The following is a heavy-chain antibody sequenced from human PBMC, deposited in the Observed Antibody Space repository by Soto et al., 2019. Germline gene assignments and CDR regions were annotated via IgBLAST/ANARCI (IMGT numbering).Heavy chain of an antibody. CDR1: GFTFDDYA. Sequence: PGGSLRLSCAASGFTFDDYAMHWVRQAPGKGLEWVSGISWNSGSIGYADSVKGRFTISRDNAKNSLYLQMNSLRAEDTALYYCARGPRGLYGNDYWGQGALVTVSS. CDR3: ARGPRGLYGNDY. CDR2: ISWNSGSI. V-gene: IGHV3-9*01. D-gene: IGHD4-4*01. J-gene: IGHJ4*02.